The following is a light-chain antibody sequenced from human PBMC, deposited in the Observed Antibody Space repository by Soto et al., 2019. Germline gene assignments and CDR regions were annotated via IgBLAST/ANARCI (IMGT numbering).Light chain of an antibody. Sequence: QSVLTQPPSVSGAPGQRVTISCTGSSSNIGAGYDVHWYQQLPGTAPKLLIYGNSNRPSGVPDRFSGSKSGTSASLAITGHQAEDEADYYCQSYDSSLSGYVFGGGTKLTVL. V-gene: IGLV1-40*01. CDR2: GNS. CDR3: QSYDSSLSGYV. J-gene: IGLJ2*01. CDR1: SSNIGAGYD.